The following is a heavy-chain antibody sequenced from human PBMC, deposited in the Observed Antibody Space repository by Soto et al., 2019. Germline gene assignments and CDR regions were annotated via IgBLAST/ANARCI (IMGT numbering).Heavy chain of an antibody. CDR3: ANDPDYFDY. J-gene: IGHJ4*02. CDR1: GFTFSSYG. V-gene: IGHV3-30*18. Sequence: VGSLRLSCAASGFTFSSYGMHWVRQAPGKGLEWVAVISYDGSNKYYADSVKGRFTISRDNSKNTLYLQMNSLRAEDTAVYYCANDPDYFDYWGQGTLVTVSS. CDR2: ISYDGSNK.